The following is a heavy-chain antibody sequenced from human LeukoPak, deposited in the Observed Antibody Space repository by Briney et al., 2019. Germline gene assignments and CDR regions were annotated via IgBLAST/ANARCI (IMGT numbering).Heavy chain of an antibody. V-gene: IGHV3-73*01. J-gene: IGHJ4*02. Sequence: GGSLRLSCAASGFTFSGSALHWVRQASGKGLEWVGRIRSTANGYATAYAASVKSRFTISRDDSKNTAYLQMDSLKTEDTAVYYCTGNYYGSGSYADFDYWGQGTLVTVSS. D-gene: IGHD3-10*01. CDR3: TGNYYGSGSYADFDY. CDR1: GFTFSGSA. CDR2: IRSTANGYAT.